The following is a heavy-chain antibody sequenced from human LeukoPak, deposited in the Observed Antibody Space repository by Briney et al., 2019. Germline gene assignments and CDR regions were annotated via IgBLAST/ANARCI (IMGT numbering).Heavy chain of an antibody. CDR3: ARGGGHSAYNYYYMDV. Sequence: SEALSLTCTVSGGSFSGYYWSWIRQPPGKGLEWIGEINHSGSTYYNPSLKTRVIISVDTSKNQFSLRLSSVIAADTAVYYCARGGGHSAYNYYYMDVWGKGTTVTVSS. V-gene: IGHV4-34*01. CDR1: GGSFSGYY. D-gene: IGHD5-12*01. CDR2: INHSGST. J-gene: IGHJ6*03.